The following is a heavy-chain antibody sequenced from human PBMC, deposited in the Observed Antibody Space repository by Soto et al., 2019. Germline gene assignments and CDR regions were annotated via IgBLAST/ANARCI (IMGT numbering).Heavy chain of an antibody. Sequence: PWGSLRLSCAASGFTFRSYTMNRVRQTTGKGLEWVSSITSSHSYTYYADSVQGRFTISRDNSRNSVYLEMNSLRAEDTAVYYCVRDHGRSPAVSEYWRQGLL. CDR3: VRDHGRSPAVSEY. CDR1: GFTFRSYT. D-gene: IGHD3-10*01. V-gene: IGHV3-21*01. J-gene: IGHJ4*02. CDR2: ITSSHSYT.